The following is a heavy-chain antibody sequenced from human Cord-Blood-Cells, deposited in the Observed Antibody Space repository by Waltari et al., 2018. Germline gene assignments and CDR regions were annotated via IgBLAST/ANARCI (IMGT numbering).Heavy chain of an antibody. Sequence: EVQLVESGGGLIQPGGSLRLSCAASGFTVSSNYMSWVRQAPGKGLEWVSVIYSGGSTYYADSGKGRFTISRDNSKNTLYLQMNSLRAEDTAVYYCARERDDSSGYYVYWYFDLWGRGTLVTVSS. CDR1: GFTVSSNY. V-gene: IGHV3-53*01. CDR2: IYSGGST. J-gene: IGHJ2*01. D-gene: IGHD3-22*01. CDR3: ARERDDSSGYYVYWYFDL.